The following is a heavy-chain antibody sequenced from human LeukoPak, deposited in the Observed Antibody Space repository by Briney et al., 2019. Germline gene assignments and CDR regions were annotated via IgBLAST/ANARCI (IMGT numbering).Heavy chain of an antibody. CDR2: ISSSSSTI. J-gene: IGHJ4*02. Sequence: PGGSLRLSCAASGFTFSSYSMNWVRQAPGKGLEWVSYISSSSSTIYYADSVKGRFTISRDNAKNSLYLQMNSLRAEDTAVYYCARDPEYYYDSSGYRPLDYWGQGTLVTVSS. V-gene: IGHV3-48*04. CDR3: ARDPEYYYDSSGYRPLDY. CDR1: GFTFSSYS. D-gene: IGHD3-22*01.